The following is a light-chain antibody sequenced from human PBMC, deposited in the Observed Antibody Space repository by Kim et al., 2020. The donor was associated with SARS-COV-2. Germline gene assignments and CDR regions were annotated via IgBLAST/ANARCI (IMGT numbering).Light chain of an antibody. J-gene: IGKJ4*01. Sequence: SPGEKATLSCRASQTVSGNLAWYQQKPGQAPRLLIYGASTRATGIPARFSGSGSGTEFTLTISSLQSEDFAVYYCQQYNNWPPVTFGGGTKVDIK. CDR1: QTVSGN. V-gene: IGKV3-15*01. CDR3: QQYNNWPPVT. CDR2: GAS.